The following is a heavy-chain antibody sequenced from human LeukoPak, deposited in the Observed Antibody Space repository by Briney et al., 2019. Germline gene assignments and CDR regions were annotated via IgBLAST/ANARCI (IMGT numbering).Heavy chain of an antibody. Sequence: SETLSLTCAVYGGSFSGYYWSWIRQSPGKGLEWIGYIYYTGGTNYNPSLTGRVTISVDTSRSHFSLKLNSLTAADTAVYYCARGSGYNYDSDYFDPWGQGTLVTISS. D-gene: IGHD5-18*01. CDR1: GGSFSGYY. CDR3: ARGSGYNYDSDYFDP. V-gene: IGHV4-59*01. J-gene: IGHJ5*02. CDR2: IYYTGGT.